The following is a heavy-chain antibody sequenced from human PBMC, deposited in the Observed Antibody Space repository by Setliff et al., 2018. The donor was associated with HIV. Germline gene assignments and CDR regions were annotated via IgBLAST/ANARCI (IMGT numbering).Heavy chain of an antibody. V-gene: IGHV4-39*01. J-gene: IGHJ5*02. CDR2: IFYSGST. CDR1: GDSTNSSSYY. D-gene: IGHD3-3*01. Sequence: SETLSLTCTVSGDSTNSSSYYWGWIRQPPGKGLDWIGSIFYSGSTFYNPSLKSRVAISVDTPKNQFSLKLSSLTAADTALYYCARLAITIFDDGDLWGQGTLVTVSS. CDR3: ARLAITIFDDGDL.